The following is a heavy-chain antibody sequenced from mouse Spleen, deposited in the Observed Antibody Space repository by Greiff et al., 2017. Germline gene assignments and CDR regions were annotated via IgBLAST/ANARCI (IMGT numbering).Heavy chain of an antibody. CDR2: IWSGGST. D-gene: IGHD2-1*01. J-gene: IGHJ4*01. V-gene: IGHV2-4*02. Sequence: VQLQQSGPGLVQPSQSLSITCTVSGFSLTSYGVHWVRQPPGKGLEWLGVIWSGGSTDYNAAFISRLSISKDNSKSQVFFKMNSLQADDTAIYHCARNGNYDAMDYWGQGTSVTASS. CDR1: GFSLTSYG. CDR3: ARNGNYDAMDY.